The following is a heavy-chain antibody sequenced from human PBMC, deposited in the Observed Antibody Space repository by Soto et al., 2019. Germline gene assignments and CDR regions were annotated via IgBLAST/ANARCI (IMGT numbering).Heavy chain of an antibody. CDR2: IGTAGDT. Sequence: EVQLVESGGGLVQPGGSLRLSCAASGFTFSSYDMHWVRQATGKGLEWVSAIGTAGDTYYPGSVKGRFTISRENAKNSLYLQMNSLRTEDTAVYYCARGGSTRVYYYYYGMDVWGQGTTVTVSS. CDR3: ARGGSTRVYYYYYGMDV. J-gene: IGHJ6*02. CDR1: GFTFSSYD. D-gene: IGHD5-12*01. V-gene: IGHV3-13*01.